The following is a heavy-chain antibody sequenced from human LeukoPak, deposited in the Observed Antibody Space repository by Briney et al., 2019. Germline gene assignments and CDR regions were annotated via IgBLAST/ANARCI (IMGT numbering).Heavy chain of an antibody. D-gene: IGHD3-22*01. CDR1: GGSISSYY. CDR2: IYYSGST. J-gene: IGHJ4*02. V-gene: IGHV4-59*01. Sequence: KPSETLSLTCTVSGGSISSYYWSWIRQPPGKGLEWIGYIYYSGSTNYNPSLKSRVTISVDTSENQFSLKLSSVTAADTAVYYCARGGVDSSGYYYGYWGQGTLVTVSS. CDR3: ARGGVDSSGYYYGY.